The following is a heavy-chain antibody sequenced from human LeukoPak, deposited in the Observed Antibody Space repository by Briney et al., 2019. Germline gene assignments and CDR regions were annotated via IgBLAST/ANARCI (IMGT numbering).Heavy chain of an antibody. J-gene: IGHJ4*02. Sequence: GGSLRLSCAASGFTFISYGMHWVRQAPGKGLEWVAVISYDGSNKYYADSVKGRFTISRDNSKNTLYLQMNSLRAEDTAVYYCAKGYEGSFDYWGQGTLVTVSS. CDR2: ISYDGSNK. V-gene: IGHV3-30*18. D-gene: IGHD5-12*01. CDR3: AKGYEGSFDY. CDR1: GFTFISYG.